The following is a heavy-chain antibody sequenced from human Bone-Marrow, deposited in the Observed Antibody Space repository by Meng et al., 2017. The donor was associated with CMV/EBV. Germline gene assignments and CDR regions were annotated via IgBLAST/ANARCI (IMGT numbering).Heavy chain of an antibody. CDR2: IYSGGST. J-gene: IGHJ6*02. CDR3: VKDFPDDCYPLCYYFSHGMDV. V-gene: IGHV3-53*05. Sequence: GGSLRLSCPASGLTVSSNSMSWVRQAPGKGLEWVSVIYSGGSTYYADSVKGRFTISRDNSKNTLYLQMNSLRVEDTAVYHCVKDFPDDCYPLCYYFSHGMDVWGQGTTVTVSS. D-gene: IGHD2-21*01. CDR1: GLTVSSNS.